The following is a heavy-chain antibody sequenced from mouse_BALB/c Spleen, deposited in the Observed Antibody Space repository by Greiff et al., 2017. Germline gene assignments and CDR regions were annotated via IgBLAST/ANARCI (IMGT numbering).Heavy chain of an antibody. CDR1: GFTFSSYG. Sequence: EVLLLESGADLVKPGGSLKLSCTASGFTFSSYGMSWVRQTPDKRLEWVATISSGGSYTYYPDSVKGRYTISRDKAKNTLYLLMSSLKSEDTAVYDCARHGGYDAMDYWGQGTSVTVSS. V-gene: IGHV5-6*01. CDR2: ISSGGSYT. J-gene: IGHJ4*01. CDR3: ARHGGYDAMDY.